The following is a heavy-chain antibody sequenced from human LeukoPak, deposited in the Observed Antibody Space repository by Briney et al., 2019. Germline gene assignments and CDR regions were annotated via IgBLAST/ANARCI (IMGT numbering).Heavy chain of an antibody. V-gene: IGHV1-2*02. CDR1: GYTFTVNY. CDR2: MNPNSGVT. CDR3: TRGAGTSWFDY. Sequence: ASVKVSCKPSGYTFTVNYLHWVRQAPGQGLEWVGWMNPNSGVTGYAQNFQGRVTLTRDTSISTAYMELSSLTSDDTAVYYCTRGAGTSWFDYWGQGSLVTVSS. J-gene: IGHJ4*02. D-gene: IGHD2-2*01.